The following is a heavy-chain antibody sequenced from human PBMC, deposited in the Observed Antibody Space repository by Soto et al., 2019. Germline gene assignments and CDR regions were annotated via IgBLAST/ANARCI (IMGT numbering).Heavy chain of an antibody. CDR3: ARLSSGRGVY. J-gene: IGHJ4*02. D-gene: IGHD1-26*01. CDR1: GYTFSNYL. V-gene: IGHV1-3*01. CDR2: INADTGDT. Sequence: QVQLVQSGAEVKEPGASVKVSCKASGYTFSNYLIHWVRQAPGQGLEWMGWINADTGDTKYSQKFQGRVNFTRDTSASTEYMDLNSLRFDVTAVFYCARLSSGRGVYWGQGPLVTVSS.